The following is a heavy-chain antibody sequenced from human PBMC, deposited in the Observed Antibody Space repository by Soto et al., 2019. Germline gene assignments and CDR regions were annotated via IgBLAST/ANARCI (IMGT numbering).Heavy chain of an antibody. J-gene: IGHJ6*02. V-gene: IGHV3-23*01. CDR3: AKITCTTSSCPSYYYGMDV. CDR2: ISGSGDAT. D-gene: IGHD2-15*01. Sequence: GGSLRLSCAASGFTFSSYALIWVRQAPGNGLQSVSSISGSGDATYYADAVKGRFTISRDNSKNTLYLQMSSLGVEDTAVYYCAKITCTTSSCPSYYYGMDVWGQGTTVTVSS. CDR1: GFTFSSYA.